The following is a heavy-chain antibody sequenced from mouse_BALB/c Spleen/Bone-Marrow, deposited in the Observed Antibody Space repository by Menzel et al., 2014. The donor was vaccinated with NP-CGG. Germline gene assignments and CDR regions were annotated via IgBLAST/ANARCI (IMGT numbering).Heavy chain of an antibody. CDR1: GFTFSSYA. J-gene: IGHJ2*01. CDR3: ARPNTDYFDY. D-gene: IGHD5-1-1*01. Sequence: DVKLQESGGGLVKPGGSLKLSCAASGFTFSSYAMSWIRQTPEKRLEWVATISSGGNYTYYPDSVQGRFTISRDNAKNTLYLQMSSLRSEDTAMCYCARPNTDYFDYWGQGTTLTVSS. CDR2: ISSGGNYT. V-gene: IGHV5-9-1*01.